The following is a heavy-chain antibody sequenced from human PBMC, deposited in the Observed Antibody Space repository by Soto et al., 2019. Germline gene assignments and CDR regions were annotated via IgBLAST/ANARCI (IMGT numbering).Heavy chain of an antibody. V-gene: IGHV4-34*01. CDR2: INHSGST. J-gene: IGHJ4*02. Sequence: SETLSLTCAVYGGSFSGYYWSWIRQPPGKGLEWIGEINHSGSTNYNPSLKSRVTISVDTSKNQFSLKLSSVTAADTAVYYCAVSSPSSGWQTFDYWGPGTLVTLSS. D-gene: IGHD6-19*01. CDR3: AVSSPSSGWQTFDY. CDR1: GGSFSGYY.